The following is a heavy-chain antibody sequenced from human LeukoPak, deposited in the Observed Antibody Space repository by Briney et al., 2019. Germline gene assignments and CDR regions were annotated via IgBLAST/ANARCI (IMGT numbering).Heavy chain of an antibody. V-gene: IGHV4-34*08. CDR3: ATRLWQDYGEYFVQGPNNWFDP. J-gene: IGHJ5*02. D-gene: IGHD4-17*01. CDR2: ISHSGST. CDR1: GGTFSGYY. Sequence: SETLSLTCAVYGGTFSGYYWNWIRQPPGKGLEWIGEISHSGSTNDHPSLNSRVTISVDTSKNQFSLKLSSVTAADTALYYCATRLWQDYGEYFVQGPNNWFDPWGEGTLVTVSS.